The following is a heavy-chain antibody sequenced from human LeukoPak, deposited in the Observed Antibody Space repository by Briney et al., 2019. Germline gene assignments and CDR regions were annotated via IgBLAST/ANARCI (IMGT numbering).Heavy chain of an antibody. CDR3: ARGPRPLDCSSTSCPLYYYYYYMDV. V-gene: IGHV3-21*01. CDR1: GFTFSSYS. J-gene: IGHJ6*03. CDR2: ISSSSSYI. D-gene: IGHD2-2*01. Sequence: GGSLRLSCAASGFTFSSYSMNWVRQAPGKGLEWVSSISSSSSYIYYADSVKGRFTISRDNAKNSLYLQMNSLRAEDTAVYYCARGPRPLDCSSTSCPLYYYYYYMDVWGKGTTVTVSS.